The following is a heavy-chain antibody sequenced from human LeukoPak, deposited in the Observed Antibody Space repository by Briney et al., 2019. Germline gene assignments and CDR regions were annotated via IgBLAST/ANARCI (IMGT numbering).Heavy chain of an antibody. Sequence: SVKVSCKASGGTFSSYAISWVRQAPGQGLEWMGRIIPILGIANYAQKFQGRVTITADKSTSTAYMELSSLRSEDTAVYYCARDLGYGSGTTNPSGDLRFDYWGQGTLVTVSS. CDR1: GGTFSSYA. CDR2: IIPILGIA. J-gene: IGHJ4*02. D-gene: IGHD3-10*01. CDR3: ARDLGYGSGTTNPSGDLRFDY. V-gene: IGHV1-69*04.